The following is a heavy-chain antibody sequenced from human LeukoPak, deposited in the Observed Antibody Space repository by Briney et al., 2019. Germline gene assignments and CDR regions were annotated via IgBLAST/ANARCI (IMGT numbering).Heavy chain of an antibody. CDR3: ARDLPPACSSTSCYKVGGNWFDP. CDR2: ISSSSSYI. J-gene: IGHJ5*02. D-gene: IGHD2-2*02. CDR1: GFTFSSYS. Sequence: GGSLILSCAASGFTFSSYSMNWVRQAPGKGLEWVSSISSSSSYIYYADSVKGRFTISRDNAKNSLYLQMNSLRAEDTAVYYCARDLPPACSSTSCYKVGGNWFDPWGQGTLVTVSS. V-gene: IGHV3-21*01.